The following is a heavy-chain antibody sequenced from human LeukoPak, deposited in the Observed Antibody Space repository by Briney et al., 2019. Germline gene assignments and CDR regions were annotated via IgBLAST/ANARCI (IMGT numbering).Heavy chain of an antibody. D-gene: IGHD6-19*01. J-gene: IGHJ4*02. CDR2: INRDGSSI. V-gene: IGHV3-74*01. CDR3: ARPIAVAGTCPLRY. CDR1: GFTFSSYW. Sequence: AGGSLRLSCAASGFTFSSYWMHWVRQAPGKGLVWVSRINRDGSSINYADSVKGRFTISRDNAKNTLYLQMNSLRAEDTAVYNCARPIAVAGTCPLRYWGQGTLVTVSS.